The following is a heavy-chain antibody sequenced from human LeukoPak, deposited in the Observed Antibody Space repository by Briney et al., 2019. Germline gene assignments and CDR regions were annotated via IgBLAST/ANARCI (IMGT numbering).Heavy chain of an antibody. J-gene: IGHJ4*02. Sequence: ASVKVSCKASGYTFTSYDINWVRQATGQGLEWMGWINPNSGGTNYAQKFQGRITMTRDTSISTAYMELSRLRSDDTAVYYCARSYSSGWSGTFDYWGQGTLVTVSS. V-gene: IGHV1-2*02. CDR1: GYTFTSYD. D-gene: IGHD6-19*01. CDR2: INPNSGGT. CDR3: ARSYSSGWSGTFDY.